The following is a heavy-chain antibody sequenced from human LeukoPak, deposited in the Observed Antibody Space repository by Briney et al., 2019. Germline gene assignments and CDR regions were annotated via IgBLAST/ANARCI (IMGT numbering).Heavy chain of an antibody. V-gene: IGHV4-34*01. D-gene: IGHD4-11*01. CDR1: GGSFSGYY. CDR3: ARVGLQYYFDY. CDR2: INHSGST. J-gene: IGHJ4*02. Sequence: PSETLSLTCAVYGGSFSGYYWSWIRQPPGKGLEWIGEINHSGSTNYNPSLKSRVTISVDTSKNQFSLKLSSVTAADTAVYYCARVGLQYYFDYWGQGTLVTVSS.